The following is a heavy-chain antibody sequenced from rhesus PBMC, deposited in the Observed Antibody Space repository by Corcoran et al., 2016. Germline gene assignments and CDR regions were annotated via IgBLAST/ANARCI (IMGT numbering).Heavy chain of an antibody. D-gene: IGHD5-24*01. J-gene: IGHJ4*01. Sequence: QVQLQESGPGLVKPSETLSLTCAVSGGSVSSSNWWSWIRQPPGKGLVWIGYIGGSSSSTYYNPALKSRVTISKDTSKNQFYLKLSSVTAADTAVYYCARSGYSSSIDYWVQGVLVTVFS. CDR3: ARSGYSSSIDY. CDR1: GGSVSSSNW. V-gene: IGHV4-65*02. CDR2: IGGSSSST.